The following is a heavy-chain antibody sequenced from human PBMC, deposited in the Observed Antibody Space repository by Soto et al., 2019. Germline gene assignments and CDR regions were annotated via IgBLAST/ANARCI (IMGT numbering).Heavy chain of an antibody. CDR1: GGSISSYY. CDR3: ARDRGSSYGMDV. Sequence: PSETLSLTCTVSGGSISSYYWSWIRQPPGKGLEWIGYIYYSGSTNYNPSLKSRVTISVDTSKNQFSLKLSSVTAADTAVYYCARDRGSSYGMDVWGQGTTVTVSS. V-gene: IGHV4-59*01. CDR2: IYYSGST. D-gene: IGHD6-6*01. J-gene: IGHJ6*02.